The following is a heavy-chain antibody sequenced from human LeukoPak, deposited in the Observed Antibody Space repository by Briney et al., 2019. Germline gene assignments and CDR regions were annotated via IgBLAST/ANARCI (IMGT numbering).Heavy chain of an antibody. Sequence: GGSLRLSCAASGFTFSSYEMNWVRQAPGKGLEWVSCISSSGSTIYYADSVKGRFTISRDNAKNSLYLQMNSLRAEDTAVYYCARKTYRAFDIWGQGTMVTVSS. J-gene: IGHJ3*02. D-gene: IGHD1-14*01. V-gene: IGHV3-48*03. CDR3: ARKTYRAFDI. CDR2: ISSSGSTI. CDR1: GFTFSSYE.